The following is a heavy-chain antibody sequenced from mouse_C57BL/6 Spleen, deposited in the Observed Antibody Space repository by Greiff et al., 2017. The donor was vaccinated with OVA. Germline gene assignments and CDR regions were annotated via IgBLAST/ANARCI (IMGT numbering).Heavy chain of an antibody. CDR1: GYTFTSYW. Sequence: QVQLQQPGAELVKPGASVKMSCKASGYTFTSYWITWVKQRPGQGLEWIGDIYPGGGSTNYNEKFTSKATLTVDTSSSTAYMPLSSLTSEDSADYYCARSGDGFAYWGQGTLVTVSA. V-gene: IGHV1-55*01. CDR2: IYPGGGST. D-gene: IGHD3-1*01. CDR3: ARSGDGFAY. J-gene: IGHJ3*01.